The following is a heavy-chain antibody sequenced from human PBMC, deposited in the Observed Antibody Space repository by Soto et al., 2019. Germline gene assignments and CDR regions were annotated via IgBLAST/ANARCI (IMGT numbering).Heavy chain of an antibody. J-gene: IGHJ4*02. CDR1: AFTFSNYR. CDR3: ARDTPDVGIEY. V-gene: IGHV3-74*01. Sequence: PGGPLRLSCAASAFTFSNYRMHWVRQTPEKGLVWISHMTSNGRGTSYADPVKGRFTISRDNAKNTVYLQMNSLGAEDTAVYYCARDTPDVGIEYWGQGTLVTVST. CDR2: MTSNGRGT.